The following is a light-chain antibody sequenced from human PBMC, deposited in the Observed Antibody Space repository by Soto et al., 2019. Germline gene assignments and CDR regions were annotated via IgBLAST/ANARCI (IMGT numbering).Light chain of an antibody. J-gene: IGKJ1*01. CDR1: QSVSSN. CDR3: QQYNYWPWT. CDR2: GAS. Sequence: EIEMTQAPATLSVSPGERATVCWRASQSVSSNLAWYQQKPGQAPRLLIYGASTRATGISARFSGSGSGTVLTLTISSLQSEDSAVYYCQQYNYWPWTFGQGTQLDIK. V-gene: IGKV3-15*01.